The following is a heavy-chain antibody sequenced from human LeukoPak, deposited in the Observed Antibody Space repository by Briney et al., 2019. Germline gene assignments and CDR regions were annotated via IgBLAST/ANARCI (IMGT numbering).Heavy chain of an antibody. D-gene: IGHD2-15*01. CDR1: GGSISSYY. CDR3: ARGPGRRVVVAPNFDY. V-gene: IGHV4-59*08. J-gene: IGHJ4*02. CDR2: IYYSGST. Sequence: SETLSLTCTVSGGSISSYYWSWIRQPPGKGLEWIGYIYYSGSTNYNPSLKSRVTISVDTSKNQFSLKLSSVTAADTAAYYCARGPGRRVVVAPNFDYWGQGTLVTVSS.